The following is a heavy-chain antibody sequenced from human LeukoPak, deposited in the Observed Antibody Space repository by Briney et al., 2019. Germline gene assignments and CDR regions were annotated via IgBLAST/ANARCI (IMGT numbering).Heavy chain of an antibody. CDR2: INPNSGGT. Sequence: ASVKVSCKASGYTFTGYYMHWVRQAPGQGLEWMGWINPNSGGTNYAQKFQGRVTMTRDTSISTAYMELSRLRSDDTAVYYCARGIRYFDWLSGLPDYWGRGTLVTVSS. V-gene: IGHV1-2*02. D-gene: IGHD3-9*01. J-gene: IGHJ4*02. CDR3: ARGIRYFDWLSGLPDY. CDR1: GYTFTGYY.